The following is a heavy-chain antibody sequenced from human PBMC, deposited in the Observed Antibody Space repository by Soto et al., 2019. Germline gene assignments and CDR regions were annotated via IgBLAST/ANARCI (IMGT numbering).Heavy chain of an antibody. D-gene: IGHD4-17*01. CDR2: IDYSGNI. CDR3: ARGGTVTTYPL. Sequence: SETLSLTCNASGGSITSSGSAWGWIRQSPGKGLEWIGTIDYSGNIYYIPSLKSRITISVDTSKNQISLKLSSVTAADTAVYYCARGGTVTTYPLWGQGTLVTVSS. CDR1: GGSITSSGSA. J-gene: IGHJ4*02. V-gene: IGHV4-39*01.